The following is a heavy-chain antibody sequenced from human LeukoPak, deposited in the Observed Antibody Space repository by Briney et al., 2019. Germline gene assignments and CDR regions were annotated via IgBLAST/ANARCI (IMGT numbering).Heavy chain of an antibody. CDR3: AKDGSYSSWYWFDP. CDR2: ITGSGTGT. J-gene: IGHJ5*02. D-gene: IGHD6-13*01. Sequence: GGSLRLSCAASGLTFGSYAVTWVRQAPGKGLEWISSITGSGTGTYYADSVKGRFTISRDNSKNTVFLQMNSLRAEDTAVYFCAKDGSYSSWYWFDPWGQGTLVTVSS. CDR1: GLTFGSYA. V-gene: IGHV3-23*01.